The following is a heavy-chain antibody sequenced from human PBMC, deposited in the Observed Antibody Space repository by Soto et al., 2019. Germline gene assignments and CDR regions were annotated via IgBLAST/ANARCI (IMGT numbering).Heavy chain of an antibody. Sequence: GGSLRLSCAASGFTFSSFAMSWVRQAPGKGLEWVSAISGSGGSTYYADSVKGRFTISRDNSKNTLYLQMNSLRAEDTALYYCAKVPAKGPDNRYYFDYWGQGTLVTVSS. J-gene: IGHJ4*02. V-gene: IGHV3-23*01. CDR3: AKVPAKGPDNRYYFDY. CDR2: ISGSGGST. CDR1: GFTFSSFA. D-gene: IGHD1-1*01.